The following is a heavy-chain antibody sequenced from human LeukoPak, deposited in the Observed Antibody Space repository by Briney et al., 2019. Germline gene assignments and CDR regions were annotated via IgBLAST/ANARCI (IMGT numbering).Heavy chain of an antibody. Sequence: GGSPRLSCAASGFTFYTYGMHWVRQAPGKGLEYVSGIGPDGGTTYYANSVKGRFTISRDNSKYMLYLQMGSLTADDMAVYYCARGAQLTDYWGQGTLVAVSS. V-gene: IGHV3-64*01. CDR1: GFTFYTYG. J-gene: IGHJ4*02. CDR2: IGPDGGTT. CDR3: ARGAQLTDY. D-gene: IGHD6-13*01.